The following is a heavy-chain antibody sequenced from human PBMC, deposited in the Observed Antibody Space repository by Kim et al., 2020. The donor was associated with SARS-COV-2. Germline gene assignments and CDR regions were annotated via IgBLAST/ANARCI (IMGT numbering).Heavy chain of an antibody. Sequence: GGSLRLSCAASGFMFSSDWMHWVRQAPGKGLLWVARIKNDGSTINYADYVKGRFTISRDNAKNTLYLQMNSLRVEDTAVYYCARHHSEFYWGQGTLVTVS. CDR1: GFMFSSDW. CDR3: ARHHSEFY. V-gene: IGHV3-74*01. D-gene: IGHD3-10*01. J-gene: IGHJ4*02. CDR2: IKNDGSTI.